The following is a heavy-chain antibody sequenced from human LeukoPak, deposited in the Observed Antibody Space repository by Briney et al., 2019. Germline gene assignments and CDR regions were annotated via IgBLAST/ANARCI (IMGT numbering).Heavy chain of an antibody. V-gene: IGHV4-39*07. D-gene: IGHD2-2*01. CDR1: GGSISSSSYY. J-gene: IGHJ2*01. CDR2: IYYSGST. Sequence: SETLSLTCTVSGGSISSSSYYWGWIRQPPGKGLEWIGSIYYSGSTYYNPSLKSRVTISVDTSKNQFSLKLSSVTAADTAVYYCAREDHIPRGRGIVVVPAAPYWYFDLWGRGTLVTVSS. CDR3: AREDHIPRGRGIVVVPAAPYWYFDL.